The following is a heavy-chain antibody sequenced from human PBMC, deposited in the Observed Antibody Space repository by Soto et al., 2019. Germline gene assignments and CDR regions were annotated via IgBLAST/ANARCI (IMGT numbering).Heavy chain of an antibody. CDR2: IWYDGSNK. D-gene: IGHD2-15*01. V-gene: IGHV3-33*01. CDR3: ASLGGCSGGSSYRPGYYYYYMDV. CDR1: GFTFSSYG. Sequence: GGSLRLSCAASGFTFSSYGMHWVRQAPGKGLEWVAVIWYDGSNKYYADSVKGRFTISRDNSKNTLYLQMNSLRAEDSVVYYCASLGGCSGGSSYRPGYYYYYMDVWGKGTTVTVSS. J-gene: IGHJ6*03.